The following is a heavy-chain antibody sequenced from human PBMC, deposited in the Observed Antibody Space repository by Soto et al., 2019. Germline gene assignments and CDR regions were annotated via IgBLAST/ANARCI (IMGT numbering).Heavy chain of an antibody. CDR1: GFTFSNYA. J-gene: IGHJ4*02. V-gene: IGHV3-23*01. CDR3: SAIGVGADY. D-gene: IGHD2-21*01. Sequence: EVQVLESGGKVIQPGGSLKLSCAVSGFTFSNYAMSWVRQAPGQGLEWVSTISKNGDSTYYAQSVKGRFTVSRDNSKNTMYLQMTSLRDADTAVYSCSAIGVGADYWGQGTLVVVSS. CDR2: ISKNGDST.